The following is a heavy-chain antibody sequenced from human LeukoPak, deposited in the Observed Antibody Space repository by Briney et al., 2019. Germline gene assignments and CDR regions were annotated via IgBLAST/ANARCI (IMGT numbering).Heavy chain of an antibody. V-gene: IGHV3-48*01. CDR1: GFTFSTYS. CDR3: ARSEGHTYGEPLLFDY. Sequence: GGSLRLSCAASGFTFSTYSINWVRQAPGKGLEWVSYISSIISTIYYADSVKGRFTISRDNAKNPVYLQMNSLRADDTAVYYCARSEGHTYGEPLLFDYWGQGTLVTVSS. CDR2: ISSIISTI. J-gene: IGHJ4*02. D-gene: IGHD5-18*01.